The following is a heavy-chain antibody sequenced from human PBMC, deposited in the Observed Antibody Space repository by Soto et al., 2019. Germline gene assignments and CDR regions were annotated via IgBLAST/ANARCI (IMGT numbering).Heavy chain of an antibody. CDR3: ARVRQLVGYFYYYMDV. CDR2: IYYSGST. Sequence: PSETLSLTCTVSGGSISSYYWSWIRQPPGKGLEWIGYIYYSGSTNYNPSLQGRVTMTTDTSTSTAYMELRGLRSDDTAVYYCARVRQLVGYFYYYMDVWGKGTTVTVSS. J-gene: IGHJ6*03. CDR1: GGSISSYY. V-gene: IGHV4-59*01. D-gene: IGHD6-6*01.